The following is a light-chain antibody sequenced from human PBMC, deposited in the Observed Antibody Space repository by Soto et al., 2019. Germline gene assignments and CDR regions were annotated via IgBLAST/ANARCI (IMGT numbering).Light chain of an antibody. Sequence: QTVVTQEPSFSVSRGRTVTLTCGLSSGSVSTSYYPSWYQQTPGQAPRTLIYNTNTRSSGVPDRFSGSILGNKAALTITGAQADDESDYYCVLYMGSGISVFGGGTNLTVL. J-gene: IGLJ3*02. CDR1: SGSVSTSYY. CDR2: NTN. V-gene: IGLV8-61*01. CDR3: VLYMGSGISV.